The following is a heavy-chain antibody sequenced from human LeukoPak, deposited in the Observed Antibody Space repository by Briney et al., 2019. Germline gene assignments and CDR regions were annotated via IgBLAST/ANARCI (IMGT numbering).Heavy chain of an antibody. J-gene: IGHJ4*02. V-gene: IGHV1-2*02. CDR1: GYTFAAHY. CDR3: ARDTEYYGSGSHIDY. Sequence: ASVKVSCKASGYTFAAHYIHWVRQAPGQGLEWMGWITPNSGVTQYAQKFQGRVTMTWDTSISTAYMEMTRLRSDDTAVYYCARDTEYYGSGSHIDYWGQGTLVTVSS. D-gene: IGHD3-10*01. CDR2: ITPNSGVT.